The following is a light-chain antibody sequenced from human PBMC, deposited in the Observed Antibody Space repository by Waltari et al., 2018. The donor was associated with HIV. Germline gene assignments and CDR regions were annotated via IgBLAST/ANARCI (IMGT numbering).Light chain of an antibody. CDR2: INSDGSH. Sequence: QLVVTQSPSASASLGASVKLTCTLSSGHRNYAIAWHQQQPEKGPRYVMKINSDGSHDKGDGIPDRFSGSISGAERYLSISSLQSEDEADYYCQTWGTGIWVFGGGTKLTVL. J-gene: IGLJ3*02. CDR3: QTWGTGIWV. CDR1: SGHRNYA. V-gene: IGLV4-69*01.